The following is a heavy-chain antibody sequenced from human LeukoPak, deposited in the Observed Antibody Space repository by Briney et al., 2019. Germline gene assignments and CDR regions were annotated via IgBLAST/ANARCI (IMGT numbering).Heavy chain of an antibody. CDR1: GYTFTSYY. D-gene: IGHD1-20*01. Sequence: SVKVSCKASGYTFTSYYMHWVRQAPGQGLEWMGGIIPIFGTANYAQKFQGRVTITADESTSTAYMELSSLRSEDTAVYYCARGRGNWNDDFDYWGQGTLVTVSS. CDR2: IIPIFGTA. CDR3: ARGRGNWNDDFDY. J-gene: IGHJ4*02. V-gene: IGHV1-69*13.